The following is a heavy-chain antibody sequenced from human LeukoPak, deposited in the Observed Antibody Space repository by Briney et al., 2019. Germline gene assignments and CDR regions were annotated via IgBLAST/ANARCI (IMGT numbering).Heavy chain of an antibody. D-gene: IGHD3-22*01. J-gene: IGHJ4*02. CDR2: IGGGGDT. CDR1: GFTFSSYA. CDR3: AATYYYDGSGDY. Sequence: PGGSLRLSCAASGFTFSSYAMSWVRQAPGKGLEWVSAIGGGGDTYYADSVKGRFTISRDNSRDTLYLQMNSLRAEDTAVYYCAATYYYDGSGDYWGQGTLVTVSS. V-gene: IGHV3-23*01.